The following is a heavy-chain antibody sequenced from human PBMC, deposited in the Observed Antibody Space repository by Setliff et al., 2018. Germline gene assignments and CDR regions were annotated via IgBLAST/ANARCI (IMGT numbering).Heavy chain of an antibody. D-gene: IGHD3-10*01. CDR2: IYYSGST. J-gene: IGHJ5*02. Sequence: SETLSLTCTVSGGSISSGGYYWGWIRQHPGKGLEWIGYIYYSGSTYYNPSLKSRVTISVDTSKNLFSLKLSSVTAADTAVYYCARELYYYGSGSWTFDPWGQGTLVTVSS. CDR1: GGSISSGGYY. V-gene: IGHV4-31*03. CDR3: ARELYYYGSGSWTFDP.